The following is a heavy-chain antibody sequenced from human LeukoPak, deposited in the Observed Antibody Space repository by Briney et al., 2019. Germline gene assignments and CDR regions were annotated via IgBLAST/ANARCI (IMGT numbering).Heavy chain of an antibody. Sequence: RASVKVSCKASGYTFTSYDINWVRQATGQGLEWMGWMNPNSGNTGYAQKFQGRVTMTRNTSISTAYMELSSLRSEDTAVYYCARRLIGQWLVPNWGQGTLVTVSS. CDR1: GYTFTSYD. V-gene: IGHV1-8*01. CDR3: ARRLIGQWLVPN. J-gene: IGHJ4*02. CDR2: MNPNSGNT. D-gene: IGHD6-19*01.